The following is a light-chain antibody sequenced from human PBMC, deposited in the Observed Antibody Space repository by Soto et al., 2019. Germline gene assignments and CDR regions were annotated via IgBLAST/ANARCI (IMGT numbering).Light chain of an antibody. CDR3: QQYAYWWA. Sequence: EIVMTQSPATLSVSPGERATLSCRASQNIENHLAWYQQTPGQAPRLLIHGASTMATGIPTRFSGSGSGTEFTLTISSLQSEDFAVYYCQQYAYWWAFGQGTKVEIK. J-gene: IGKJ1*01. CDR2: GAS. CDR1: QNIENH. V-gene: IGKV3-15*01.